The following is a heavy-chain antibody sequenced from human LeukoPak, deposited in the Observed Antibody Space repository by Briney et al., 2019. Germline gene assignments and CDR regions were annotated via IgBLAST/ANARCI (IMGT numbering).Heavy chain of an antibody. CDR2: IYYSGST. Sequence: SGTLSLTCTVSGGSISSYYWSWIRQPPGKGLEWIGYIYYSGSTNYNPSLKSRVTISVDTSKNQFSLKLSSVTAADTAVYYCARASGYSYGRDAFDIWGQGTMVTVSS. D-gene: IGHD5-18*01. J-gene: IGHJ3*02. CDR1: GGSISSYY. V-gene: IGHV4-59*01. CDR3: ARASGYSYGRDAFDI.